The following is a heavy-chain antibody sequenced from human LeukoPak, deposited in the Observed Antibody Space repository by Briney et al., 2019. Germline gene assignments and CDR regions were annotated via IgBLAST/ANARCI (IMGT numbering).Heavy chain of an antibody. Sequence: SETLSLTCTVSGYSISSGYYWGWIRQPPGKGLEWIGSIYHSGSTYYNPSLKSRVTISVDTSKNQFPLKLSSVTAADTAVYYCARPYSSSWYWHYWGQGTLVTVSS. CDR2: IYHSGST. J-gene: IGHJ4*02. CDR1: GYSISSGYY. D-gene: IGHD6-13*01. V-gene: IGHV4-38-2*02. CDR3: ARPYSSSWYWHY.